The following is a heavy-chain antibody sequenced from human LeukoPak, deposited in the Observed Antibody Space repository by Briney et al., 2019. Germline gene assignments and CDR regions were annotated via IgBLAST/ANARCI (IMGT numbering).Heavy chain of an antibody. Sequence: GGSLRLSCAASGFTFSIYAIHWVRQAPGKGLEWVSGISGSGTSTYYADSVKGRFTISRDTSKSTLYLQMNSLRDGDTATYYCAKVFYGGSNYFDCWGQGTLVTVSS. CDR2: ISGSGTST. V-gene: IGHV3-23*01. CDR3: AKVFYGGSNYFDC. J-gene: IGHJ4*02. CDR1: GFTFSIYA. D-gene: IGHD1-26*01.